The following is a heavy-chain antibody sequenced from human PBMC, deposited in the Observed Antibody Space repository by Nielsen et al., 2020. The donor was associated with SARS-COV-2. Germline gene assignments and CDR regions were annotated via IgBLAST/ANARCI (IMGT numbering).Heavy chain of an antibody. V-gene: IGHV3-73*01. D-gene: IGHD7-27*01. J-gene: IGHJ4*02. CDR1: GFTLSASA. CDR3: ARPRPTGDPQD. Sequence: GESLKISCAASGFTLSASALHWVRQAPGKGLEWVGRIRSKPNNDAAAYATSVDGRFTISRDESKNTVYLHMNGLKTEDTAVYYCARPRPTGDPQDWGQGTLVTVSS. CDR2: IRSKPNNDAA.